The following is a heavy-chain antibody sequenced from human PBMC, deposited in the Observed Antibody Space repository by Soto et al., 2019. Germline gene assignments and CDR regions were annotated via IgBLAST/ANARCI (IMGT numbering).Heavy chain of an antibody. V-gene: IGHV3-48*01. CDR3: ARGNYGSGSHYFDY. CDR1: GFTFSIYS. J-gene: IGHJ4*02. CDR2: ISSSSSTI. Sequence: GGSLRLSCAASGFTFSIYSMNWVRQAPGKGLEWVSYISSSSSTIYYADSVKGRFTISRDNAKNSLYLQMNSLRAEDTAVYYCARGNYGSGSHYFDYWGQGTPVTVSS. D-gene: IGHD3-10*01.